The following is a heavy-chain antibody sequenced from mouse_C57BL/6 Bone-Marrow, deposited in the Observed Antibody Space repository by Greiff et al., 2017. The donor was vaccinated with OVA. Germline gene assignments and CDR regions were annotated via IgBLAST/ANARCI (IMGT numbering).Heavy chain of an antibody. CDR2: IWTGGGT. D-gene: IGHD2-4*01. J-gene: IGHJ4*01. CDR3: ARNYYDYHYYAMDY. Sequence: VQRVESGPGLVAPSQSLSITCTVSGFSLTSYAISWVRQPPGKGLEWLGVIWTGGGTNYNSALKSRLSISKDNSKSQVFLKMNSLQTDDTARYYCARNYYDYHYYAMDYWGQGTSVTVSS. CDR1: GFSLTSYA. V-gene: IGHV2-9-1*01.